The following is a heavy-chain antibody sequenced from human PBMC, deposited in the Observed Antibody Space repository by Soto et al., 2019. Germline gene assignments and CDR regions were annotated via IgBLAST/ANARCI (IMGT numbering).Heavy chain of an antibody. CDR2: SIPIYGTA. D-gene: IGHD5-18*01. CDR1: GGTFSSYA. CDR3: EGGRSVQLCSPFGYYYGMDV. V-gene: IGHV1-69*12. J-gene: IGHJ6*02. Sequence: QVQLVQYGAEVKKPGSSVKVSCKASGGTFSSYAISWVRQAPGQGLEWMGGSIPIYGTANYAQKFQGRVTITADETTSTDYMELISLRSEDTAVYYCEGGRSVQLCSPFGYYYGMDVWGQGTTVTVSS.